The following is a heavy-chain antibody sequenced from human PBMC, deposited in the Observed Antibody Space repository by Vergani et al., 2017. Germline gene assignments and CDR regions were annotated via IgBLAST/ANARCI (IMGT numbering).Heavy chain of an antibody. V-gene: IGHV3-15*07. CDR1: GINFKNAW. CDR2: LKSVSDGETA. J-gene: IGHJ4*02. CDR3: TTSSGLTCPRRRCSTWPVD. Sequence: EVLLVESGGGPVKPGGSLRLSCVVSGINFKNAWMEWARHVPGKGLQWVGRLKSVSDGETADYAAPVIGRFFISRDDSRNTLYLEMSSLKSEDTGVYYCTTSSGLTCPRRRCSTWPVDWGEGTMVTVSS. D-gene: IGHD5/OR15-5a*01.